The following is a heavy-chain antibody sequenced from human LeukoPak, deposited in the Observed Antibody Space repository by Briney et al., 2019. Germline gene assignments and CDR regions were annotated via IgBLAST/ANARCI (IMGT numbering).Heavy chain of an antibody. CDR1: GFTFSDYY. D-gene: IGHD2-15*01. J-gene: IGHJ3*02. CDR2: ISSSGSTI. Sequence: PGGSLRLSCAASGFTFSDYYMSWIRQAPGKGLEWVSYISSSGSTIYYADSVKGRFTISRDNAKNSLYLQMNSLRAEDTAVYYCARDIVVVVAATDDAFDIWGQGTMVTVSS. V-gene: IGHV3-11*04. CDR3: ARDIVVVVAATDDAFDI.